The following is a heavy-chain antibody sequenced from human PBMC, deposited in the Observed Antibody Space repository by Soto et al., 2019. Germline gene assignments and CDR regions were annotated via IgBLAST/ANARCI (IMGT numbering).Heavy chain of an antibody. J-gene: IGHJ6*02. CDR2: VIPIFGTP. D-gene: IGHD2-15*01. Sequence: QVQLVQSGAEVKKPGSSVKVSCKAPGGTFSTYAISWVRQAPGQGLEWMGGVIPIFGTPKYAQKFQGRVTITADESTSTGYMELRSLRSEDTAVYYCARSQGGSSSLDIYYYYYYGMDVWGPGNTVTVSS. CDR1: GGTFSTYA. V-gene: IGHV1-69*01. CDR3: ARSQGGSSSLDIYYYYYYGMDV.